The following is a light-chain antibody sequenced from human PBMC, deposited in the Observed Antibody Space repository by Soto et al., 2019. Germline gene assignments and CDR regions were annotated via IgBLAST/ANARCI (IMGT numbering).Light chain of an antibody. J-gene: IGKJ2*01. Sequence: IVMTQSPLFLPVTPGEPASISCRSSQSLLHSNGYNYLDWYLQKPGQSPQLLIYSGSNRASGVPDRFSGSGSGTDFTLKISRVEAEDVGTYYCVQAVPTPRTFGPGTKLEIK. V-gene: IGKV2-28*01. CDR3: VQAVPTPRT. CDR2: SGS. CDR1: QSLLHSNGYNY.